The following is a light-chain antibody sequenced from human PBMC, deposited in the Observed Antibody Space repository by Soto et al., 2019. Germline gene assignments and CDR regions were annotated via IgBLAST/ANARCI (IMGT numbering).Light chain of an antibody. CDR1: SSDVGNYNL. CDR2: EGS. V-gene: IGLV2-23*01. Sequence: QSALTQPASGSGSPGQSITISCTGTSSDVGNYNLVSWYQQHPGKAPKLMIYEGSKRPSGVSNRFSGSKSGNTASLTISILQAEDEADYYCCSYAGSSTYVFGTGIKLTVL. J-gene: IGLJ1*01. CDR3: CSYAGSSTYV.